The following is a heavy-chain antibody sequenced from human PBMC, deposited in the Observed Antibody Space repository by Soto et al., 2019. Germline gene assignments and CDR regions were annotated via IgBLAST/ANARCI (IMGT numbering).Heavy chain of an antibody. CDR2: INPNSGNI. CDR3: ARGRVSGRSYLLDY. J-gene: IGHJ4*02. CDR1: GDTFTTYD. Sequence: GASVKVSCKASGDTFTTYDINWVRQATGHGLEWMGWINPNSGNIGYAQRFQGRDTMTRDTAIRTDYMEVSSLRSDDTAVYYCARGRVSGRSYLLDYWGQGTLVTVSS. D-gene: IGHD3-10*01. V-gene: IGHV1-8*01.